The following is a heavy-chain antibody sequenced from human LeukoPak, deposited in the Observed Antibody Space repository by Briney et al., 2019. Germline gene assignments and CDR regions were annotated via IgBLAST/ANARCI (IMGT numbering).Heavy chain of an antibody. V-gene: IGHV3-7*01. Sequence: GGSLRLSCAASGFTFSSYWMSWVRQAPGMGLEWVANIKQDGSEKYYVDSVKGRFTISRDNAKNSLYLQMNSLRAEDTAVYYCARIPYSSSWRGPDWYFDLWGRGTLVTVSS. CDR3: ARIPYSSSWRGPDWYFDL. CDR2: IKQDGSEK. CDR1: GFTFSSYW. J-gene: IGHJ2*01. D-gene: IGHD6-13*01.